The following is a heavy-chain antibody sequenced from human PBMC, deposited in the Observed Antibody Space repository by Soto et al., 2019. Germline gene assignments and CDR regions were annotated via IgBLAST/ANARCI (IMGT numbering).Heavy chain of an antibody. CDR2: ISTHNGNT. V-gene: IGHV1-18*01. J-gene: IGHJ6*02. Sequence: QVQLVQSEAEVKKPGASVKVSCKTSGYIFTSYGISWVRQAPGQGLEWMGWISTHNGNTNYAQKLQDRVTMTTDTSTSTAYMELRSLRSDDTAVYYCARENSYYGSGTYYFSGMDVWGHGTTVTVSS. D-gene: IGHD3-10*01. CDR3: ARENSYYGSGTYYFSGMDV. CDR1: GYIFTSYG.